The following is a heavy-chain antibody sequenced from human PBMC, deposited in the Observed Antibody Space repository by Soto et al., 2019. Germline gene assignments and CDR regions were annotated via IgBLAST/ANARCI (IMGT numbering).Heavy chain of an antibody. Sequence: ASVKVSCKASGYTFTSYGISWVRQAPGQGLEWMGWISAFNGNTNYAQKLQGRVTMTTDTSTSTAYMELRGLRSDDTAVYYCARDYGSGSSDYFDYWGQGTLVTVSS. CDR3: ARDYGSGSSDYFDY. CDR2: ISAFNGNT. CDR1: GYTFTSYG. D-gene: IGHD3-10*01. J-gene: IGHJ4*02. V-gene: IGHV1-18*04.